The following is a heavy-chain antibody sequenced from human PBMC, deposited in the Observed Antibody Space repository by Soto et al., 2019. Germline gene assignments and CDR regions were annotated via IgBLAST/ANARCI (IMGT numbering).Heavy chain of an antibody. CDR1: GGSISSYY. CDR3: ARGSSGYFPTLFWF. J-gene: IGHJ4*01. CDR2: VSYSGNI. Sequence: PSETLSLTCTVSGGSISSYYWNWIRQSPGKGLEWIGYVSYSGNINYSPSLKSRVTISVDTSKNQFSLNLTSVTAADTAVYYCARGSSGYFPTLFWFWGQGTLVTVSS. V-gene: IGHV4-59*01. D-gene: IGHD3-22*01.